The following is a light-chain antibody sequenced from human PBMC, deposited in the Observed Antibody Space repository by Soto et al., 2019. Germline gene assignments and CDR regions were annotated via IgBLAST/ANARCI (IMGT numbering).Light chain of an antibody. Sequence: EIVLTQSPCTLSLSPGERATLSCRASQSVSSSYLAWYRQKPGQAPRLLIYGASGRATGIPDRFSGSGSGTEFTLTISRLEPEDFAVYYCQQYGSSPLFTFGPGTKVDIK. CDR3: QQYGSSPLFT. J-gene: IGKJ3*01. V-gene: IGKV3-20*01. CDR2: GAS. CDR1: QSVSSSY.